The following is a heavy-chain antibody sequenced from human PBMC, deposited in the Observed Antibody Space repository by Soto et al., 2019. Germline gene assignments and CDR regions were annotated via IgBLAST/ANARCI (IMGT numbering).Heavy chain of an antibody. Sequence: EVQLLESGGGLVQPGGSLRLSCAASGFTFSNYAMTWVRQAPGKGLEWVSGISGSGGGTYYADSVKGRFTISRDNSRNTLYLQMNSLRAEDTAVYYCAKTGGIAVAGTLYFDYWGQGTLVTVSS. J-gene: IGHJ4*02. D-gene: IGHD6-19*01. CDR2: ISGSGGGT. V-gene: IGHV3-23*01. CDR3: AKTGGIAVAGTLYFDY. CDR1: GFTFSNYA.